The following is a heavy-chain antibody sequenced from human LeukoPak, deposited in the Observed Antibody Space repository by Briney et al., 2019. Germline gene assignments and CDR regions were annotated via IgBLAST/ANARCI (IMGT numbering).Heavy chain of an antibody. CDR2: INHSGST. J-gene: IGHJ4*02. V-gene: IGHV4-34*01. Sequence: PSETLSLTCTVSGGSISSYYWSWIRQPPGKGLEWIGEINHSGSTNYNPSLKSRVTISVDTSKNQFSLKLSSVTAADTAVYYCARLGLYRRYYFDYWGQGTLVTVSS. CDR3: ARLGLYRRYYFDY. D-gene: IGHD2-2*02. CDR1: GGSISSYY.